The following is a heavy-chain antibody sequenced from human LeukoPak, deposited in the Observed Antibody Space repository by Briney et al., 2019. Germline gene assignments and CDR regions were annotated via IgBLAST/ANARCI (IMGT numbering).Heavy chain of an antibody. CDR2: IHTSRGI. CDR1: GGSISSGTYY. CDR3: AREVRGQLVRDYFDY. Sequence: PSETLSLTCTVSGGSISSGTYYWSWIRQPAGKGLEWIGRIHTSRGINYNPSLESRVTMSVDTSKNQFSLKLSSVTAADTAVYYCAREVRGQLVRDYFDYWGQGTLVTVSS. D-gene: IGHD6-6*01. J-gene: IGHJ4*02. V-gene: IGHV4-61*02.